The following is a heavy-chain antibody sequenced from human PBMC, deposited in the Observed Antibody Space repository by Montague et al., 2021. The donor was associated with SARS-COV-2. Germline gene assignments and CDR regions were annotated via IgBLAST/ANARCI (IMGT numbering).Heavy chain of an antibody. CDR1: GGSISSSSYY. CDR2: IYYSGST. D-gene: IGHD5-18*01. Sequence: SETLSLTCTVSGGSISSSSYYWGWIRQPPGKGLEWIGSIYYSGSTYYNPSLKSRVTISVDTSKNQFSLKLSSVTAADTAVYFCARESDSYPSGTQYFGLWGRGTLVTVSS. CDR3: ARESDSYPSGTQYFGL. V-gene: IGHV4-39*07. J-gene: IGHJ2*01.